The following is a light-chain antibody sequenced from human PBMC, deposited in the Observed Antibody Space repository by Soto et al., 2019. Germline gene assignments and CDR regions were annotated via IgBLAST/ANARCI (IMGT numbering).Light chain of an antibody. J-gene: IGLJ2*01. V-gene: IGLV1-44*01. CDR3: SSYTSSSAVV. Sequence: QSVLTQPPSASGTPGQRVTISCSGSSSNIGSKSVNWYQQLPGTAPKLLIYSNDQRPSGVPDRFSGSKSGTSASLAISGLQSEDEADYYCSSYTSSSAVVFGGGTKLTVL. CDR2: SND. CDR1: SSNIGSKS.